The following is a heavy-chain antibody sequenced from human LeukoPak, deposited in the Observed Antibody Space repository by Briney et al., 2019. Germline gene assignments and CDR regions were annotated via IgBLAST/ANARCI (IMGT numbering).Heavy chain of an antibody. V-gene: IGHV4-30-2*01. CDR1: GGSISSGGYS. Sequence: SETLSLTCAVSGGSISSGGYSWSWIRQPPGKGLEWIGYTYHSGSTYYNPSLKSRVTISVDRSKNQFSLKLKSVTAADTAVYFCARHYYYYYIDVWDKGTTVIVSS. D-gene: IGHD3-10*01. CDR2: TYHSGST. CDR3: ARHYYYYYIDV. J-gene: IGHJ6*03.